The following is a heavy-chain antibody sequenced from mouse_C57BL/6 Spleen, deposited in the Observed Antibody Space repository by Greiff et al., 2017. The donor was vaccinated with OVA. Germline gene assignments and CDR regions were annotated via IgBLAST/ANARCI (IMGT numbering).Heavy chain of an antibody. CDR3: ASYGNYAYYAMDY. D-gene: IGHD2-1*01. J-gene: IGHJ4*01. CDR1: GYAFSSSW. Sequence: VKVVESGPELVKPGASVKISCKASGYAFSSSWMNWVKQRPGKGLEWIGRIYPGDGDTNYNGKFKGKATLTADKSSSTAYMQLSSLTSEDSAVYFCASYGNYAYYAMDYWGQGTSVTVSS. V-gene: IGHV1-82*01. CDR2: IYPGDGDT.